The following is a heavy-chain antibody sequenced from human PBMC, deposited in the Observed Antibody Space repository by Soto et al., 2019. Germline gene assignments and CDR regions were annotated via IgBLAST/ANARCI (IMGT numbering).Heavy chain of an antibody. Sequence: GASVKVSCKASGYTFTGYYMHWVRQAPGQGLEWMGWINPNSGGTNYAQKFQGWVTMTRDTSISTAYMELSRLRSDDTAVYYCARSSETGETWYFDLWGRGTLVTVSS. D-gene: IGHD7-27*01. CDR2: INPNSGGT. CDR3: ARSSETGETWYFDL. CDR1: GYTFTGYY. J-gene: IGHJ2*01. V-gene: IGHV1-2*04.